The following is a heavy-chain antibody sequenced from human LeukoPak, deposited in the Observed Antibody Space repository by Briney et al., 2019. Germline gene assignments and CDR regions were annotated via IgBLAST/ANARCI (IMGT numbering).Heavy chain of an antibody. D-gene: IGHD3-3*01. Sequence: ASVKVSCKASVYTFTSYGISWVRQAPGQGLEWMGWISAYNGNTNYAQKLQGRVTMTTDTSTSTAYMELRSLRSDDTAVYYCARVSLEWLFGDWFDPWGQGTLVTVSS. J-gene: IGHJ5*02. V-gene: IGHV1-18*01. CDR3: ARVSLEWLFGDWFDP. CDR2: ISAYNGNT. CDR1: VYTFTSYG.